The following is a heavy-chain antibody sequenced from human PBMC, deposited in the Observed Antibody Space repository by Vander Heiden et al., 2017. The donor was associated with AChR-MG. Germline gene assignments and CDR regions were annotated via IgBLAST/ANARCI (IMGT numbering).Heavy chain of an antibody. CDR2: IYYSGST. V-gene: IGHV4-39*01. CDR3: ATHQLLLGYYMDV. D-gene: IGHD2-2*01. J-gene: IGHJ6*03. Sequence: QLQLQASGPGLVKPSETLSLTCTVSGGSISSSSYYWGWIRQPPGKGLEWIGSIYYSGSTYYNPSLKSRVTISVDTSKNQFSLKLSSVTAADTAVYYCATHQLLLGYYMDVWGKGTTVTVSS. CDR1: GGSISSSSYY.